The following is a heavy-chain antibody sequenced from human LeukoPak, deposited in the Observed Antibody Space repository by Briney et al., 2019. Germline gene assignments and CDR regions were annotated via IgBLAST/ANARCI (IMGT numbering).Heavy chain of an antibody. CDR3: ATHTYCSSTSCPHYYGMDV. CDR2: INPNSGGT. D-gene: IGHD2-2*01. CDR1: GYTFTGYY. V-gene: IGHV1-2*02. Sequence: GASVKVFCKASGYTFTGYYMHWVRQAPGQGLEWMGWINPNSGGTNYAQKFQGRVTMTRDTSISTAYMELSRLRSDGTAVYYCATHTYCSSTSCPHYYGMDVWGQGTTVTVSS. J-gene: IGHJ6*02.